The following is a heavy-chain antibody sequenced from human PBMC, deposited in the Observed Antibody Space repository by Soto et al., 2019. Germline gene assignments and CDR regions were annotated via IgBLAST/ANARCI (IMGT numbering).Heavy chain of an antibody. Sequence: VSQRLSCAASGGTFSSYSMSWFRQAPGKGLEWVSSISSSSSYIYYADSVKGRFTISRGNAKNSLYLQMNSLRAEDTAVYYCARDFDPTYYYDSSGYHVPHDAFDIWGQGTMVTVSS. CDR1: GGTFSSYS. J-gene: IGHJ3*02. D-gene: IGHD3-22*01. V-gene: IGHV3-21*01. CDR2: ISSSSSYI. CDR3: ARDFDPTYYYDSSGYHVPHDAFDI.